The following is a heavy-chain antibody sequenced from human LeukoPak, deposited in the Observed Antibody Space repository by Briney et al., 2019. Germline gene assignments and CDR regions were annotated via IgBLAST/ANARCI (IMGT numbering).Heavy chain of an antibody. Sequence: SVKVSCKASGDTFSSYAISWVRQAPGQGLEWMGGIIPIFGTANYAQKFQGRVTITADESTSTAYMELSSLRSEDTAVYYCARQGPSVYYYGMDVWGQGTTVTVSS. CDR1: GDTFSSYA. D-gene: IGHD5/OR15-5a*01. V-gene: IGHV1-69*13. J-gene: IGHJ6*02. CDR3: ARQGPSVYYYGMDV. CDR2: IIPIFGTA.